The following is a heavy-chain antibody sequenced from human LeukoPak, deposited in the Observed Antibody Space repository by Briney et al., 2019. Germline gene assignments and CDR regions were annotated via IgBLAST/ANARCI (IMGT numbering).Heavy chain of an antibody. V-gene: IGHV3-23*01. CDR3: AKGGLSRPFDI. D-gene: IGHD6-13*01. CDR2: ISGSGSST. CDR1: GFNFSSYI. J-gene: IGHJ3*02. Sequence: GGSLRLSCGASGFNFSSYIMSWVRQAPGKGLERVSGISGSGSSTYYADSVKGRFTISRDNSKNTLYLQMNSLRAEDTAVYYCAKGGLSRPFDIWGQGTLVTVSS.